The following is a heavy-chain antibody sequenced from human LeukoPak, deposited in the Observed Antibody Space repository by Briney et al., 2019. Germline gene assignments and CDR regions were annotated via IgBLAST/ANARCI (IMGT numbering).Heavy chain of an antibody. J-gene: IGHJ4*02. CDR1: GFTFSSYG. CDR3: ATQTPLRYFDWLLSFDY. V-gene: IGHV3-30*02. Sequence: GGSLRLSCAASGFTFSSYGMHWVRQAPGKGLEWVAVIWYDGSNKYYADSVKGRFTISRDNSKNTLYLQMNSLRAEDTAVYYCATQTPLRYFDWLLSFDYWGQGTLVTVSS. D-gene: IGHD3-9*01. CDR2: IWYDGSNK.